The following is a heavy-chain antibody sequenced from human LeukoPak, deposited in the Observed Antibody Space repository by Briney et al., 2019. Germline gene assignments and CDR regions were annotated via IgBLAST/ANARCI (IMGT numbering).Heavy chain of an antibody. V-gene: IGHV3-30-3*01. Sequence: GGSLRLSCAASGFTFSSYAMPWVRQAPGKGLEWVAVISYDGSNKYYADSVKGRFTISRDNSKNTLYLQMNSLRAEDTAVYYCAREYSSSFRYYYYGMDVWGQGTTVTVSS. J-gene: IGHJ6*02. CDR2: ISYDGSNK. CDR1: GFTFSSYA. CDR3: AREYSSSFRYYYYGMDV. D-gene: IGHD6-6*01.